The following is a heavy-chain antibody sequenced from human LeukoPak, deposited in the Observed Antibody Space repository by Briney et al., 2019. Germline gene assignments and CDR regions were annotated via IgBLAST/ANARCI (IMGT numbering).Heavy chain of an antibody. J-gene: IGHJ4*02. V-gene: IGHV1-69*13. D-gene: IGHD2-2*02. CDR3: ARGYCSSTSCYSRQAYYFDY. CDR1: GGTFSSYA. Sequence: ASVKVSCKASGGTFSSYAISWMRQAPGQGLEWMGGIIPIFGTANYAQKFQGRATITADESTSTAYMELSSLRSEDTAVYYCARGYCSSTSCYSRQAYYFDYWGQGTLVTVSS. CDR2: IIPIFGTA.